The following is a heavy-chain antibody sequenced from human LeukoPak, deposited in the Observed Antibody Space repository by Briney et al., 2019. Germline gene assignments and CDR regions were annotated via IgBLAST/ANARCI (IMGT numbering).Heavy chain of an antibody. Sequence: SETLSLTCTVYGGSFSDYYWSWIRQPPGKGLEWIAEINPSGGTNYNPSLKSRVTISVDTSKKQFSLKLSSVTAADTAVYYCATRGDWGQGTLVTVSS. J-gene: IGHJ4*02. CDR3: ATRGD. CDR2: INPSGGT. V-gene: IGHV4-34*01. CDR1: GGSFSDYY.